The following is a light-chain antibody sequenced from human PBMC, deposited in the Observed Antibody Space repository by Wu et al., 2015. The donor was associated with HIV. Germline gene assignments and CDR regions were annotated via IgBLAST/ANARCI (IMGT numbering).Light chain of an antibody. CDR2: GAS. V-gene: IGKV3-15*01. CDR1: QSVSSN. J-gene: IGKJ5*01. Sequence: EIVMTQSPATLSVSPGERATLSCRASQSVSSNLAWYQQKPGQAPRLLIYGASTRATGIPARFSGSGSGTDFTLSISSLEPEDFAVYYCQRRNNWPLTFGQGTRLEIK. CDR3: QRRNNWPLT.